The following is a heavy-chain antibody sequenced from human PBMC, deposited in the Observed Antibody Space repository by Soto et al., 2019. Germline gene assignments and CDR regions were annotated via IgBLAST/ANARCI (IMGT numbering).Heavy chain of an antibody. J-gene: IGHJ4*02. D-gene: IGHD6-13*01. CDR2: INSDGSIT. CDR3: ARASSSLYASFDY. V-gene: IGHV3-74*01. Sequence: GGSLRLSCAASGFTFSSNWMHWVRQAPGKGLVWVSRINSDGSITSYADSVKGQFTISRDNAKNTLYLQMNSLRADDTAVYYCARASSSLYASFDYWGQVIRVTVSS. CDR1: GFTFSSNW.